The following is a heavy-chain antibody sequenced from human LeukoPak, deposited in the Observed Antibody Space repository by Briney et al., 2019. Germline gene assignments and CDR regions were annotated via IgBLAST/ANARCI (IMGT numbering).Heavy chain of an antibody. V-gene: IGHV3-48*03. D-gene: IGHD3-9*01. Sequence: GGSLRLSCVASGFTFSSFQMIWVRQAPGKGLEWVSYISSSGSIMFYADSVKGRFTISRDNAKNSLYLHMNSLRAEDTAVYYCARTPTYYDILTDYPYYFDYWGQGTLVTVSS. J-gene: IGHJ4*02. CDR3: ARTPTYYDILTDYPYYFDY. CDR2: ISSSGSIM. CDR1: GFTFSSFQ.